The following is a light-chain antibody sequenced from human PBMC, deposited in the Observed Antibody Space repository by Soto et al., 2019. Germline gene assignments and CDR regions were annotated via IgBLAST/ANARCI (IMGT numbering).Light chain of an antibody. CDR2: GAS. Sequence: DIELTQSTGTLSLSPGERATLACRASQSVSSSYLAWYQKKPGQAPRLLIYGASSRANGIPYMFSGSGSGTDFTLTISRLEPEDFAAYYCQQYGSLQLTFGGGTKVEIK. V-gene: IGKV3-20*01. CDR3: QQYGSLQLT. CDR1: QSVSSSY. J-gene: IGKJ4*01.